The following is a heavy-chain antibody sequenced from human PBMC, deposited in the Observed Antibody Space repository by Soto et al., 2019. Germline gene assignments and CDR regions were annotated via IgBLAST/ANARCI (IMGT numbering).Heavy chain of an antibody. CDR2: IDYSGST. V-gene: IGHV4-61*01. CDR3: AGLRSAYYCGMDV. CDR1: GGSVSSGSYY. Sequence: QVQLQESGPGLVKPSETLSLTCTVSGGSVSSGSYYWSWIRQPPVKGLEWIGYIDYSGSTNYNPSLERRVTIAVETYKNQFSLKLSSVTAAETAVYYCAGLRSAYYCGMDVWGQGTTVTVSS. J-gene: IGHJ6*02.